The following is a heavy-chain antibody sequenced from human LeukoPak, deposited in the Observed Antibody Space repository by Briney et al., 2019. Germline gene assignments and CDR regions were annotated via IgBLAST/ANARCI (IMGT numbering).Heavy chain of an antibody. V-gene: IGHV3-30-3*01. CDR3: ARGSIAAAGPQLGY. CDR1: GFTFSSYA. Sequence: QPGRSLRLFCAASGFTFSSYAMHWARQAPGEGLEWVAVISYDGSNKYYADSVKGRYTISRDNSKNTLYMQMNSLRGEDTAVYYWARGSIAAAGPQLGYWGQGTLVTLSS. J-gene: IGHJ4*02. CDR2: ISYDGSNK. D-gene: IGHD6-13*01.